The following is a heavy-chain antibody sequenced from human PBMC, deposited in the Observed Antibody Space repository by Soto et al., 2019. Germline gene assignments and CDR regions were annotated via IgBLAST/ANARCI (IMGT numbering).Heavy chain of an antibody. D-gene: IGHD6-6*01. CDR3: AKTSSASGRECPGH. Sequence: EVQVLESGGGLAQPGGSLRLSCATSGFTFSSYGMTWVRQAPGKGLEWVSAISGSGDSTFYADSLGGRFTISRDNSKNTLYLQMRSMRAGDTAMYYCAKTSSASGRECPGHWGHGTQVTVSS. CDR1: GFTFSSYG. J-gene: IGHJ4*01. CDR2: ISGSGDST. V-gene: IGHV3-23*01.